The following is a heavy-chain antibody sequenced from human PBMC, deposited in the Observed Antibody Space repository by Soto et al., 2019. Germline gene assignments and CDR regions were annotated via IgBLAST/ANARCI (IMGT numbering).Heavy chain of an antibody. CDR3: ARDQDSSGYWGVGSFDI. J-gene: IGHJ3*02. CDR1: GFTFSSYA. CDR2: ISYDGSNK. V-gene: IGHV3-30-3*01. D-gene: IGHD3-22*01. Sequence: QVQLVESGGGVVQPGRSLRLSCAASGFTFSSYAMHWVRQAPGKGLEWVAVISYDGSNKYYADSVKGRFTISRDNSKNPLYLQMNSLRAEDTAVYYWARDQDSSGYWGVGSFDIWGQGTMVTVSS.